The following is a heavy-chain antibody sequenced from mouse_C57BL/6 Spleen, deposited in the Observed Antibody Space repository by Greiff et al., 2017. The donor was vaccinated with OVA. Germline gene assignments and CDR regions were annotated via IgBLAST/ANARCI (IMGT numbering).Heavy chain of an antibody. J-gene: IGHJ4*01. V-gene: IGHV1-76*01. CDR1: GYTFTDYY. CDR2: IYPGSGNT. CDR3: AREGGNYDAMDY. Sequence: VQLQQSGAELVRPGASVKLSCKASGYTFTDYYINWVKQRPGQGLEWIARIYPGSGNTYYNEKFKGKATLTAEKSSSTAYMQLSSLTSEDSAVYFCAREGGNYDAMDYWGQGTSVTVSS. D-gene: IGHD1-1*02.